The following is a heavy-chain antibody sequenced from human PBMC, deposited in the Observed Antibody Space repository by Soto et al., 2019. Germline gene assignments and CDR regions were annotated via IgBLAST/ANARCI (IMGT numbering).Heavy chain of an antibody. V-gene: IGHV3-23*01. CDR2: ISGGGDAT. Sequence: EVQLLESGGGLVQPGGSLRLSCAASGFTFSGYALTWVRQAPGKGLEWVSAISGGGDATFYADSVKGRFTISRDNSKNPLYLQMNTPRAEDTAVYYCARKVSGSTGRPDLWYFDLWGRGTLVTVSS. J-gene: IGHJ2*01. D-gene: IGHD3-10*01. CDR1: GFTFSGYA. CDR3: ARKVSGSTGRPDLWYFDL.